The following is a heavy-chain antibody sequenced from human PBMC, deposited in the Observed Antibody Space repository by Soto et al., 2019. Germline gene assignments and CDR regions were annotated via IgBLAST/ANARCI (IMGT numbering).Heavy chain of an antibody. CDR3: ARGIGSSTLIFDT. CDR2: INTYNHNT. D-gene: IGHD6-13*01. J-gene: IGHJ4*02. V-gene: IGHV1-18*04. CDR1: GYTFTSHG. Sequence: ASLKVSCKASGYTFTSHGLGWVRQAPGQGLEWMGWINTYNHNTNFAQKFQGRVTMTTDTSTRTAYMELRSLRYDDTAVYFCARGIGSSTLIFDTWGQGTLVTVSS.